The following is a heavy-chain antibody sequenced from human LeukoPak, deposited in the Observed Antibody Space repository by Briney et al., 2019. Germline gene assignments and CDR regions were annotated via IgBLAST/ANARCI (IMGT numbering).Heavy chain of an antibody. V-gene: IGHV5-51*01. CDR2: IYPGDSDT. D-gene: IGHD5-18*01. J-gene: IGHJ4*02. Sequence: GESLKISCKGSGYSFTSYWIGWVRQMPGKCLQWMGIIYPGDSDTRYSPSFQGQVTISADKSISTAHLQWGSLKASDTAMYYCARRRGGYSYGRLHLDYWGQGTLVTVSS. CDR3: ARRRGGYSYGRLHLDY. CDR1: GYSFTSYW.